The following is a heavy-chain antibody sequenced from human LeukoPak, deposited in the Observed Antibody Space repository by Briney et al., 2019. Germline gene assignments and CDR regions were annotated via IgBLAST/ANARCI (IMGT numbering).Heavy chain of an antibody. CDR2: IIPIFGTA. CDR1: GCTFSSYA. D-gene: IGHD3-16*02. J-gene: IGHJ6*03. V-gene: IGHV1-69*05. Sequence: SVKVSCKASGCTFSSYAIIWVRQAPGQGLEWMGGIIPIFGTANYAQKFQGRVTITTDESTSTAYMELSSLRSEDTAVYYCARFLLRASPIVQGTDAFQRRDYYYYYMDVWGKGTTVTVSS. CDR3: ARFLLRASPIVQGTDAFQRRDYYYYYMDV.